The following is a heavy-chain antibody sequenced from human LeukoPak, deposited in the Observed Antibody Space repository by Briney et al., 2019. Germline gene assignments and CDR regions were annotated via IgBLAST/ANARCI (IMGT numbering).Heavy chain of an antibody. Sequence: GGSLRLSCAASGFTVSSNYMSWVRQAPGKGLEWVSVIYSGGSTYYADSVKGRFTISRDNSKNTLYLQMNSLRAEDTAVYYCARALLWFGEPTSFDYWGQGTLVTVSS. V-gene: IGHV3-53*01. CDR3: ARALLWFGEPTSFDY. CDR2: IYSGGST. D-gene: IGHD3-10*01. CDR1: GFTVSSNY. J-gene: IGHJ4*02.